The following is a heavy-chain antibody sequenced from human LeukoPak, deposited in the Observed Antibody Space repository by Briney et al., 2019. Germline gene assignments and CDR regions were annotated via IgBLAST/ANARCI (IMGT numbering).Heavy chain of an antibody. Sequence: GGSLRLSCAASGFTFSSYSMNWVRQAPGKGLEWVSYISSSSSTIYYADSVKGRFTISRDNAKNSLYLQMNSLRAEDTAVYYCAREETYCSGGSCPFDYWGQGTLVTVSS. J-gene: IGHJ4*02. CDR2: ISSSSSTI. D-gene: IGHD2-15*01. V-gene: IGHV3-48*01. CDR1: GFTFSSYS. CDR3: AREETYCSGGSCPFDY.